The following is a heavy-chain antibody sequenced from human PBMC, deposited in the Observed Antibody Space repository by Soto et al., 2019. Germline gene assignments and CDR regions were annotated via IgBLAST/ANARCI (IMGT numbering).Heavy chain of an antibody. J-gene: IGHJ3*02. V-gene: IGHV3-64*07. Sequence: EVQLVESGGGLVQPGGSLRLSCVASGFTFSSYAMHWVRQAPGKGLEYVSRISSNVGITYYADSVKGRFTISRDTAKNPLYIQRGNLRAEVMAVYYCMADRTQDAFDIWGEGTMVAVSS. D-gene: IGHD1-7*01. CDR3: MADRTQDAFDI. CDR2: ISSNVGIT. CDR1: GFTFSSYA.